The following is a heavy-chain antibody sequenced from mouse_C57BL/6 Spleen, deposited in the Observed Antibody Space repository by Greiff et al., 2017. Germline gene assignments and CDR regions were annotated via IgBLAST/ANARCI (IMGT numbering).Heavy chain of an antibody. J-gene: IGHJ3*01. D-gene: IGHD1-1*01. CDR2: IDPEDGET. Sequence: EVQRVESGAELVKPGASVKLSCTASGFNIKDYYMHWVKQRTEQGLEWIGRIDPEDGETKYAPKFQGKATITADTSSNTAYLQLSSLTSEDTAVYYCARGYCGSSYRLAYWGQGTLVTVSA. V-gene: IGHV14-2*01. CDR3: ARGYCGSSYRLAY. CDR1: GFNIKDYY.